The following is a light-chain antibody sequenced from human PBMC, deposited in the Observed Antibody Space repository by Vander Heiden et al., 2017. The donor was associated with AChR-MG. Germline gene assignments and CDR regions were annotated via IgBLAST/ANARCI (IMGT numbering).Light chain of an antibody. V-gene: IGLV1-40*01. Sequence: QSVLTQPPSVSGAPGQRVTIPCTGSRSHTGAGYAVHWYQQVPGTAPKLLIYGNNNRPSGVPDRFSGSKSDTSASLAIAGLQAEDEADYYCQSYDVSLSGSGVFGGGTKLTVL. CDR1: RSHTGAGYA. CDR3: QSYDVSLSGSGV. J-gene: IGLJ3*02. CDR2: GNN.